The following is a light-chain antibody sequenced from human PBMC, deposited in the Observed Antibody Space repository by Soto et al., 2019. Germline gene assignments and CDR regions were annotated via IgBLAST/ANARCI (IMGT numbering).Light chain of an antibody. CDR3: QQYGASTIT. CDR2: GTS. CDR1: QNVSSTY. J-gene: IGKJ5*01. Sequence: EVVLTQSPGTLSLSPGERATHYCRDSQNVSSTYLTWFQQQPGQAPRLLIYGTSSRATGIPDRFSGSGSGTDFTLTISRLEPEDFAVYYCQQYGASTITFGQGTRLEIK. V-gene: IGKV3-20*01.